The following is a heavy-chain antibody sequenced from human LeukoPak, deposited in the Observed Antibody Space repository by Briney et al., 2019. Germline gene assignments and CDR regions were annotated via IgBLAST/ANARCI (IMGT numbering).Heavy chain of an antibody. CDR2: IYYSGST. V-gene: IGHV4-59*01. Sequence: SETLSLTCTVSGGSISSYYWSWIRQPPGKGLEWIGYIYYSGSTNYNPSLKSRVTISVDTSKNQFFLKLSSVTAADTAVYYCARYSGNYYSIDYWGQGTLVTVSS. D-gene: IGHD1-26*01. CDR1: GGSISSYY. J-gene: IGHJ4*02. CDR3: ARYSGNYYSIDY.